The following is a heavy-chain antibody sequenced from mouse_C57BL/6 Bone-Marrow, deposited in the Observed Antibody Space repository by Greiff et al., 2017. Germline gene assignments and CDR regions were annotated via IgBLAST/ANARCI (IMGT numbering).Heavy chain of an antibody. CDR1: GYTFTEYT. D-gene: IGHD1-1*01. CDR3: ARHDYYGSWGYAMDY. CDR2: FYPGSGSI. J-gene: IGHJ4*01. V-gene: IGHV1-62-2*01. Sequence: VQRVESGAELVKPGASVKLSCKASGYTFTEYTIHWVKQRSGQGLEWIGWFYPGSGSIKYNEKFKDKATLTADKSSSTVYMELSRLTSEDSAVYFCARHDYYGSWGYAMDYWGQGTSVTVSS.